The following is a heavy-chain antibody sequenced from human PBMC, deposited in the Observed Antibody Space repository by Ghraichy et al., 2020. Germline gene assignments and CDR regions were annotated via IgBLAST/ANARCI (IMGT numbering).Heavy chain of an antibody. V-gene: IGHV3-74*01. CDR2: INRDGSTT. CDR3: TRIEDPGV. J-gene: IGHJ4*02. D-gene: IGHD2-15*01. Sequence: GGSLRLSCAASGFTFSNYWMHWVRQVPGKGLVWVSNINRDGSTTNYADSVKGRFTISRDNAKKTLYLQMNSLRVEDTAVYYCTRIEDPGVWGQGTLVTVSS. CDR1: GFTFSNYW.